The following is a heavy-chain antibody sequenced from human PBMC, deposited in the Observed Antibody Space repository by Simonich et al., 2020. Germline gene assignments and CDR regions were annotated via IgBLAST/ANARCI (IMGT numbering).Heavy chain of an antibody. CDR1: GFTFSSYG. CDR2: ILYDGSNK. Sequence: QVQLVESGGGVVQPGRSLRLSCAASGFTFSSYGMHWVRQAPGKGLEWVAVILYDGSNKYYADSVKGRFTIYRDKSKNTRYLKMNSLRAEDTAVYYCARDRYCSGGSCYYFDYWGQGTLVTVSS. D-gene: IGHD2-15*01. V-gene: IGHV3-33*01. J-gene: IGHJ4*02. CDR3: ARDRYCSGGSCYYFDY.